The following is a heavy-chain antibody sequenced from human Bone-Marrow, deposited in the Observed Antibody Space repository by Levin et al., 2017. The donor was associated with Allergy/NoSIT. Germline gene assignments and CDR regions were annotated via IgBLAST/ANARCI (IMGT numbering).Heavy chain of an antibody. CDR1: GYTFTSYD. CDR2: MTPSNGAT. J-gene: IGHJ4*02. CDR3: ARGRQYSGIDAAGL. Sequence: GESLKISCKASGYTFTSYDIYWLRQAPGQGLEWMGWMTPSNGATGISQKFQGRVTMTANTSIVTAYMELSTLRSEDTAVYYCARGRQYSGIDAAGLWGQGTLVTVSS. V-gene: IGHV1-8*01. D-gene: IGHD1-26*01.